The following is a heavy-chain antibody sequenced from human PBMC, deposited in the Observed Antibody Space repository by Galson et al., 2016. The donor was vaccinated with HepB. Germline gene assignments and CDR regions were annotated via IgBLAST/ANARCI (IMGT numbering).Heavy chain of an antibody. D-gene: IGHD2-2*01. J-gene: IGHJ4*02. CDR3: ARALWGQSCSSTSCVTGGLDY. CDR2: IYSGGGT. V-gene: IGHV3-53*01. Sequence: SLRLSCAASGFTVSGNYLTWVRQAPGRAPECVSIIYSGGGTYYADSVKGRFTISRDSSRNTMYLQMNSLRVEDTAVYYCARALWGQSCSSTSCVTGGLDYWGPGTRVTLSS. CDR1: GFTVSGNY.